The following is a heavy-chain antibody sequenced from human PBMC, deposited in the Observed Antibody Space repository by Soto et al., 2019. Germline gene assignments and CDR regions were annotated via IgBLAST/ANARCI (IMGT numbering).Heavy chain of an antibody. V-gene: IGHV1-46*03. D-gene: IGHD3-3*01. CDR3: ARARTIFGVPYYYMDV. Sequence: GASVKVSCKASGYTFTSYYMHWVRQAPGQGLEWMGIINPSGGSTSYAQKFQGRVTMTRDTSTSTVYMELSSLRSEDTAVYYCARARTIFGVPYYYMDVWGKGTTVTAP. CDR2: INPSGGST. CDR1: GYTFTSYY. J-gene: IGHJ6*03.